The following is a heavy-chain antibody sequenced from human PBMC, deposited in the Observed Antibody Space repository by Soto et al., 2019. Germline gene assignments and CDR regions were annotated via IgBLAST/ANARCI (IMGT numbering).Heavy chain of an antibody. CDR3: ARGALRAYYLDY. Sequence: EAQLVESGGGLVQPGGSLRLSCAASGFTFSTYWMHWVRQAPGGGLVWVSRIKGDESNTNYADSVKGRFTISRDNAKNTVYLQVNSLRAEDTAIYYCARGALRAYYLDYWGQGVLVTVSS. CDR1: GFTFSTYW. CDR2: IKGDESNT. V-gene: IGHV3-74*01. J-gene: IGHJ4*02. D-gene: IGHD3-10*01.